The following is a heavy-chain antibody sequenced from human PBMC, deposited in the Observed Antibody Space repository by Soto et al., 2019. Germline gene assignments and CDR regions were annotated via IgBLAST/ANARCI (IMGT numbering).Heavy chain of an antibody. D-gene: IGHD1-7*01. Sequence: PSETLSLTCTVSSGSINSLYWSWIRQPAGKGLEWIGRIHSSGTTNYNPSLKSRVTMSVDTSRNQFSLKLTSVTAADTAVYYCARDRIIGTSCFDYWGKGVLVTVSS. CDR1: SGSINSLY. V-gene: IGHV4-4*07. J-gene: IGHJ4*02. CDR2: IHSSGTT. CDR3: ARDRIIGTSCFDY.